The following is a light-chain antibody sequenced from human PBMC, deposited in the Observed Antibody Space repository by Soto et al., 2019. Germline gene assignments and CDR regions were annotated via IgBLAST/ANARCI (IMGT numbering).Light chain of an antibody. CDR2: GGS. Sequence: DIVMTQSPLSLTVTPGEPASISCRASRALLRSNGYNYFNWYLQRPGQSPHLLIYGGSNVAPGVPDRFSGSGSGTDFTLRISRVEADDVGVYYCMQTVQTPITFGQGTRLEIK. CDR3: MQTVQTPIT. V-gene: IGKV2-28*01. CDR1: RALLRSNGYNY. J-gene: IGKJ5*01.